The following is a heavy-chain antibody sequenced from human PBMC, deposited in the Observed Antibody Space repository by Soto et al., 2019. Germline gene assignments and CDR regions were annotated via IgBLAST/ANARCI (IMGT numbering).Heavy chain of an antibody. CDR2: ISSSSSYI. Sequence: GGSLRLSCAASGFTFSSYSMNWVRQAPGKGLEWVSSISSSSSYIYYADSVKGRFTISRDNAKNSLYLQMNSLRAEDTAVYYCARGGLLWFGELLSLDYWGQGTLVTVSS. CDR1: GFTFSSYS. J-gene: IGHJ4*02. V-gene: IGHV3-21*01. CDR3: ARGGLLWFGELLSLDY. D-gene: IGHD3-10*01.